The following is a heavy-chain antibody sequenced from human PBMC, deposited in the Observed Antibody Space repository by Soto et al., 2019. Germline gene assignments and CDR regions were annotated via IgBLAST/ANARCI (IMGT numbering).Heavy chain of an antibody. CDR2: ITPFNGNT. J-gene: IGHJ6*02. CDR3: ARSNYYGSGSYYGRSGMDV. Sequence: GASVKVSCKASGYTFTYRYLHWLRQSPGQALEWMGWITPFNGNTNYAQKFQDRVTITRDRSMSTAYMELSSLRSEDTAMYYCARSNYYGSGSYYGRSGMDVWGQGTTVTVSS. D-gene: IGHD3-10*01. CDR1: GYTFTYRY. V-gene: IGHV1-45*02.